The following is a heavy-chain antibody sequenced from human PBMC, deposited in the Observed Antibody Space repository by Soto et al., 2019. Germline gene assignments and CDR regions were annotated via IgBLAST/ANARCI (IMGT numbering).Heavy chain of an antibody. CDR3: ARAGQYYDSSGYAD. CDR1: GYSFATSG. CDR2: ISAYNGNT. Sequence: QVKLVQSGTEAKKPGASMKVSCKASGYSFATSGISWVRQAPGQGLEWMGWISAYNGNTNYDQKLQDRIIMTTDTSTSTAYLELRSLRSDDTAVYYCARAGQYYDSSGYADWGQGTLVAVSS. J-gene: IGHJ4*02. D-gene: IGHD3-22*01. V-gene: IGHV1-18*01.